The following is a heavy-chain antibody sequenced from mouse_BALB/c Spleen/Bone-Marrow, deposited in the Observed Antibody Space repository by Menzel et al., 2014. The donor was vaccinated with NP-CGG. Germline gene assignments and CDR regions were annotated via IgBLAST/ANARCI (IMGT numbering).Heavy chain of an antibody. CDR3: ARGYEHPYAMDY. CDR1: GYSITSGYY. J-gene: IGHJ4*01. V-gene: IGHV3-6*02. Sequence: VQRVESGPGPVKRSQSLSLTSSVTGYSITSGYYWHWIRQFPGNKLEWMGYISYDGSNNYNPSLKNRISITRDTSKNQFFLKLNSVTTEDTATYYCARGYEHPYAMDYWGHGTSVAISS. D-gene: IGHD2-2*01. CDR2: ISYDGSN.